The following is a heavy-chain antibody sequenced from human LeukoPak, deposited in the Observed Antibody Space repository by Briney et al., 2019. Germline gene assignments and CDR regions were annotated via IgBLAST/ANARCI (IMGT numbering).Heavy chain of an antibody. CDR2: INHSGST. J-gene: IGHJ4*02. Sequence: SETLSLTCAVYGGSFSGNYWSWIRQPPGKGLEWIGEINHSGSTNYNPSLKSRVTISVDTSKNQFSLKLSSVTAADTAVYYCARGVLVGATRKFDYWGQGTLVTVSS. V-gene: IGHV4-34*01. CDR3: ARGVLVGATRKFDY. D-gene: IGHD1-26*01. CDR1: GGSFSGNY.